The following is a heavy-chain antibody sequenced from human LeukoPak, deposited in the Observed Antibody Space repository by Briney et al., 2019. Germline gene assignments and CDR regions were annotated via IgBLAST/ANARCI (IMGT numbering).Heavy chain of an antibody. Sequence: SVKVSCKASGGTFSSYAISWVRQAPGQGLEWMGGIIPIFGTANYAQKFQGRVTITADESTSTAYMELNSLRSEDTAVYYCARGLIVVVTAISYYYYGMDVWGQGTTVTVSS. V-gene: IGHV1-69*13. CDR1: GGTFSSYA. CDR2: IIPIFGTA. D-gene: IGHD2-21*02. CDR3: ARGLIVVVTAISYYYYGMDV. J-gene: IGHJ6*02.